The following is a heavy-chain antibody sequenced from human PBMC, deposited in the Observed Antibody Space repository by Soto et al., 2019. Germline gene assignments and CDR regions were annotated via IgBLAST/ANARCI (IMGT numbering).Heavy chain of an antibody. Sequence: QVQLVQSGAEVKKPGSSVKISCKASGGTLSSYTFSWVRQAPGQDLEWMGGIIPLFGTADYAQRFQDRLTITADQSTSTAYMQLSTLRPEGTAVYYCAREGFSVSYLPNWGQGTLVSVSS. D-gene: IGHD1-26*01. CDR2: IIPLFGTA. J-gene: IGHJ4*02. CDR1: GGTLSSYT. CDR3: AREGFSVSYLPN. V-gene: IGHV1-69*01.